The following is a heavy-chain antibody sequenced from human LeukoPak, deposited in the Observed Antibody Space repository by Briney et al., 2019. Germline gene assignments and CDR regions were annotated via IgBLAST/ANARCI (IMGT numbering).Heavy chain of an antibody. CDR2: INPNSGGT. CDR1: GYTFTVYY. V-gene: IGHV1-2*02. CDR3: AREGYGDYPHYYYGMDV. Sequence: ASVTVSFKASGYTFTVYYMHWVRQAPGQGIERMGWINPNSGGTNYTQKFQGRVTMTRDTSISTAYMELSRLRSDDTAVYYCAREGYGDYPHYYYGMDVWGQGTTVTVSS. D-gene: IGHD4-17*01. J-gene: IGHJ6*02.